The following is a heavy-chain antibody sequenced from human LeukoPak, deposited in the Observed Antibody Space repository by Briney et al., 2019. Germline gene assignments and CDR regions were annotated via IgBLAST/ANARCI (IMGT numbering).Heavy chain of an antibody. D-gene: IGHD4-17*01. J-gene: IGHJ3*02. CDR1: GFNFNSHG. CDR2: IPSDGSYT. CDR3: AKDRYGDYGPFDN. V-gene: IGHV3-30*18. Sequence: GGSLRLPCAASGFNFNSHGMHWVRQAPGKGLEWVALIPSDGSYTYYADSVKGRFTISRDNSKNTLSLQMNSVRPDDTAVYYCAKDRYGDYGPFDNWGQGTMVTVSS.